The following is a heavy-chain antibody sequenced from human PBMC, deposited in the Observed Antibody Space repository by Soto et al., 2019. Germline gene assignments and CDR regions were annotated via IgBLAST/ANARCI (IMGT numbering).Heavy chain of an antibody. D-gene: IGHD3-22*01. CDR1: GGSISSGGYH. J-gene: IGHJ4*02. V-gene: IGHV4-31*03. CDR2: IYYSGST. Sequence: TSETLSLTCTVSGGSISSGGYHWSWIRQHPGKGLEWIGYIYYSGSTYYNPSLKRRVIISLDTSKNQLSLRLSSVTAADTAVYYCAGNYDSGYDYWGQGALVTVSS. CDR3: AGNYDSGYDY.